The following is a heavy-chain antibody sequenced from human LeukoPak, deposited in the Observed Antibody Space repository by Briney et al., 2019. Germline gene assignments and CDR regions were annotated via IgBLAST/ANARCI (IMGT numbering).Heavy chain of an antibody. Sequence: GGSLRLSCAASGFTFSTYWMSWVRQAPGKGLEWVANIRGDGGKRNYVDSVKGRFTISRDNAKSSRYLQMNSLRAEDTAMYYCARDWGGEGRPTDYWGQGTLVTVSS. V-gene: IGHV3-7*01. CDR3: ARDWGGEGRPTDY. CDR1: GFTFSTYW. J-gene: IGHJ4*02. CDR2: IRGDGGKR. D-gene: IGHD3-16*01.